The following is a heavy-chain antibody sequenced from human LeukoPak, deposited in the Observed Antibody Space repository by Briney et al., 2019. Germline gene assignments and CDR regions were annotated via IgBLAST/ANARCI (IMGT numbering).Heavy chain of an antibody. V-gene: IGHV3-21*01. J-gene: IGHJ4*02. Sequence: GGSLRLSCAASGFTFSSYWIHWVRQAPGKGLEWVSSISSSSSYIYYADSVKGRFTISRDNAKNSLYLQMNSLRAEDTAVYYCARDPATSTVTTLGYWGQGTLVTVSS. D-gene: IGHD4-11*01. CDR3: ARDPATSTVTTLGY. CDR1: GFTFSSYW. CDR2: ISSSSSYI.